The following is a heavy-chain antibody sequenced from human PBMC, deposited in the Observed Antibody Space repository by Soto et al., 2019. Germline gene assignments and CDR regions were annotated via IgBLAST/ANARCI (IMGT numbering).Heavy chain of an antibody. CDR1: GYTFTSYG. V-gene: IGHV1-18*01. J-gene: IGHJ4*02. CDR3: ATSGTHRGEAVAGTWDY. Sequence: QVQLVQSGAEVKKPGASVKVSCKASGYTFTSYGISWVRQAPGQGLEWMGWISAYNGNTNYAQKLQGRVTMTTDTSPSTAYMELRSLRSDDTAVYYCATSGTHRGEAVAGTWDYWGQGTLVTVSS. CDR2: ISAYNGNT. D-gene: IGHD6-19*01.